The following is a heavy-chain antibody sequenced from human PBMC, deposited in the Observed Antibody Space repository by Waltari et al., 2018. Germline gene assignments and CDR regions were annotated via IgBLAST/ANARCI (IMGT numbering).Heavy chain of an antibody. CDR1: GVPFSGYY. V-gene: IGHV4-34*02. D-gene: IGHD2-15*01. CDR3: VRLEDCTGPGGNCYSADSFAMDV. J-gene: IGHJ6*02. Sequence: QVQLQQWGAGQLQPSETLSLTCAVYGVPFSGYYWGCLRQPPGKGLEWIGEINHNGNINRNPSLRSRLTMLIDTSKSQFALKLNSVTAADTGVYYCVRLEDCTGPGGNCYSADSFAMDVWGQGTMVTVSS. CDR2: INHNGNI.